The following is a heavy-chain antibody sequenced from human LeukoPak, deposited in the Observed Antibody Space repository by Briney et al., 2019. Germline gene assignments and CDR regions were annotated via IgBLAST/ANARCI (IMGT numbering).Heavy chain of an antibody. D-gene: IGHD3-3*01. CDR2: INPNSGDT. V-gene: IGHV1-2*02. CDR3: AKALGVVWSGYYGMDV. Sequence: ASVKVSCKASGYTFTGYYINWVRQAPGQGREWMGWINPNSGDTNYAQRFQGRVTVTRDTSISTAYMELTRLTSDDTAVYFCAKALGVVWSGYYGMDVWGQGTTVTVSS. CDR1: GYTFTGYY. J-gene: IGHJ6*02.